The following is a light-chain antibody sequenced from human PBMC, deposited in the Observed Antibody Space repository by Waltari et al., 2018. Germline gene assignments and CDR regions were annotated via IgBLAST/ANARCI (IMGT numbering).Light chain of an antibody. J-gene: IGLJ3*02. CDR2: GST. CDR1: GPNIRAGHA. V-gene: IGLV1-40*01. CDR3: QSYDTTLSVV. Sequence: QSVLTQPPSVSGAPGQRVTISCTGRGPNIRAGHAAPWYQQLPRAAPKLLIYGSTSRPLGVPDRFFGSTSGTSAFLAITGLQAEDEADYYCQSYDTTLSVVFGGGTKLTVL.